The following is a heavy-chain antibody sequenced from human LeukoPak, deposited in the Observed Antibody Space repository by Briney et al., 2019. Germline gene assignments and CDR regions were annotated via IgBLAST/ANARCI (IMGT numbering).Heavy chain of an antibody. J-gene: IGHJ4*02. Sequence: GGSLRLSCAVSGLTFSSSWMDWVRQAPGKGPEWVASINPDGNKKYSADSVKGRFTISRDNAENSLYLQMNSLRVEDTAFYYCARDLAYSRLDYWGQGMLVTVSS. V-gene: IGHV3-7*01. CDR3: ARDLAYSRLDY. CDR1: GLTFSSSW. CDR2: INPDGNKK. D-gene: IGHD5-18*01.